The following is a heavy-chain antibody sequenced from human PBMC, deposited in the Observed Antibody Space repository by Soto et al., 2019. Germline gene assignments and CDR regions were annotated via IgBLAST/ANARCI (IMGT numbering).Heavy chain of an antibody. Sequence: GGSLRLSCAASGFTFSSYAMSWVRQAPGKGLEWVSAISGSGGSTYYADSVKGRFTISRDNSKNTLYLQMDSLRAEDTAVYYCAKYVGGGLIKGVFGVVIGTDYYYYYMDVWGKGTTVTVSS. CDR3: AKYVGGGLIKGVFGVVIGTDYYYYYMDV. CDR2: ISGSGGST. V-gene: IGHV3-23*01. J-gene: IGHJ6*03. CDR1: GFTFSSYA. D-gene: IGHD3-3*01.